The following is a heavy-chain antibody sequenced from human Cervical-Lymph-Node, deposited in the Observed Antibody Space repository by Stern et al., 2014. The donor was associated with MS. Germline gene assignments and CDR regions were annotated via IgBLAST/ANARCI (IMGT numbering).Heavy chain of an antibody. V-gene: IGHV1-69*09. CDR1: GGTFSSSYA. CDR3: ARGVVSNRAAATLHNLFDP. J-gene: IGHJ5*02. D-gene: IGHD2-15*01. Sequence: QVQLVQSGAEVKKPGSSVNVSCKASGGTFSSSYAITWMRPAPGPGLEWMGRIIPILGLPNYAQKFQGRVTITADTSTSTAYMELSSLRSEDTAVYYCARGVVSNRAAATLHNLFDPWGQGTLVTVSS. CDR2: IIPILGLP.